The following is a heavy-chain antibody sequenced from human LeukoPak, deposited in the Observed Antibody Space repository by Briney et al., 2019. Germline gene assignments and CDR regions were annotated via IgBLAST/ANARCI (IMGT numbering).Heavy chain of an antibody. CDR2: IYPGNADA. Sequence: GESLKISCKASGYSLINHWIGWVPQIPGKGLDWMGIIYPGNADATYSPSFQGQVTISADKSTTTVYLQRSSLKASDTAMYYCARQGSYDNSGYSFDYWGQGTLVTVSS. J-gene: IGHJ4*02. D-gene: IGHD3-22*01. CDR1: GYSLINHW. CDR3: ARQGSYDNSGYSFDY. V-gene: IGHV5-51*01.